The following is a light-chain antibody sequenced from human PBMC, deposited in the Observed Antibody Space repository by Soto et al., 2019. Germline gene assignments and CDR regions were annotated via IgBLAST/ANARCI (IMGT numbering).Light chain of an antibody. J-gene: IGLJ2*01. Sequence: QSVLTQPASVSGSPGQSITISCTGTSSDVGAYNYVSWYQQHPGKAPKLMIYEVTNRPSGVSDRFSGSKSGNTASLTISGLQAEDEAHYYCSSYAASSALDVIFGGGTKLTVL. V-gene: IGLV2-14*01. CDR1: SSDVGAYNY. CDR2: EVT. CDR3: SSYAASSALDVI.